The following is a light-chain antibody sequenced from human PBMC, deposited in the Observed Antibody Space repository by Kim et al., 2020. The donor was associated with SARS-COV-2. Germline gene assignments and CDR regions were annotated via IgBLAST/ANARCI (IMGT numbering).Light chain of an antibody. CDR2: KAS. J-gene: IGKJ2*01. V-gene: IGKV1-5*03. CDR1: QSHSMS. CDR3: QQDDNY. Sequence: TLSASVGDRVVMTCRVRQSHSMSLAWYPQNPGKAPKLLISKASSLQSGFPSRCRGSGSGTEFTLTSSSLQPNDFGTYYCQQDDNYFGQGTKLEI.